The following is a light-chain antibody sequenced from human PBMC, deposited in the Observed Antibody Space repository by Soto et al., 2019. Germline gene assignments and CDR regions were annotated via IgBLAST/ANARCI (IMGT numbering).Light chain of an antibody. CDR3: QQYSSYPSLT. V-gene: IGKV1-5*03. CDR2: KAS. Sequence: DIQMTQSPSTLSASVGDRVSITCRASQTINNLMAWYQQKPVQAPKLLIYKASNLETGVPSRFSGSGSGTEFTLTISSLQPDDFATYYCQQYSSYPSLTFGGGTKV. J-gene: IGKJ4*01. CDR1: QTINNL.